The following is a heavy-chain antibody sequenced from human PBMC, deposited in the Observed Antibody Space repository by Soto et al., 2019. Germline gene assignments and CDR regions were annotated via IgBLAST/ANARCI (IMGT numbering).Heavy chain of an antibody. Sequence: QITLKESGPTLVKPTQPLTLTCTFSGFSLSTSGVGVGWIRQPPGKALEWLALIYWDDDKRYSPSLKSRLTITKDTSKNQVVLTMTNMDPVDTATYYCAHRRTRGWYGEYFQHWGQGTLVTVSS. CDR3: AHRRTRGWYGEYFQH. V-gene: IGHV2-5*02. D-gene: IGHD6-19*01. CDR2: IYWDDDK. CDR1: GFSLSTSGVG. J-gene: IGHJ1*01.